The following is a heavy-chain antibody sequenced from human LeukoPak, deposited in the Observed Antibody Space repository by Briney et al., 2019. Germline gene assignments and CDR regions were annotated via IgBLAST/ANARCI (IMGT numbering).Heavy chain of an antibody. J-gene: IGHJ6*03. CDR1: GFTFSSYA. CDR2: INSDGSST. CDR3: ARAERSYRVVPHYYYMDV. Sequence: GGSLRLSCAASGFTFSSYAMNWVRQAPGKGLVWVSRINSDGSSTSYADSVKGRFTISRDNAKNTLYLQMNSLRAEDTAVYYCARAERSYRVVPHYYYMDVWRKGTTVTVSS. V-gene: IGHV3-74*01. D-gene: IGHD1-1*01.